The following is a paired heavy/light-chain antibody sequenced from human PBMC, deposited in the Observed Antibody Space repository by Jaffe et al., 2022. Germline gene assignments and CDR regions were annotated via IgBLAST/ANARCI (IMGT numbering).Light chain of an antibody. CDR1: SSDIGGYNF. CDR3: SSYTSTNTLVL. J-gene: IGLJ2*01. V-gene: IGLV2-14*03. Sequence: QSALSQPASVSGSPGQSITISCTGTSSDIGGYNFVSWYQQHPGKAPKLMIYDVSNRPSGVSNRFSGSKSGNTASLTISGLQAEDEADYYCSSYTSTNTLVLFGGGTKLTVL. CDR2: DVS.
Heavy chain of an antibody. CDR3: VRHVGQQLGPTPYYYLYMDV. D-gene: IGHD6-13*01. Sequence: EVLLVQSGAEVKMPGESLKISCKASGYSFTNYWVGWVRQMPGKGLEWMGIIYPSDSDTRYSPSFQGQVTISADKSIGTAYLQWSSLKASDTAMYYCVRHVGQQLGPTPYYYLYMDVWGKGTTVTVSS. CDR2: IYPSDSDT. V-gene: IGHV5-51*01. CDR1: GYSFTNYW. J-gene: IGHJ6*03.